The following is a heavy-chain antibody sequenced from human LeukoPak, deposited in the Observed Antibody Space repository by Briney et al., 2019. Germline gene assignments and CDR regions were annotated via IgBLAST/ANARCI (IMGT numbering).Heavy chain of an antibody. Sequence: GGSLRPSCAAAGFPFSSYGTYCVRQAPGEGRVGVTRIYGDGDNISCADSVRGRFTISRDNEKDTLYLHMNSLRPEDTAVYYCARAQVGAPTDLWGQGTLVTVSS. CDR1: GFPFSSYG. V-gene: IGHV3-74*01. CDR2: IYGDGDNI. D-gene: IGHD1-26*01. CDR3: ARAQVGAPTDL. J-gene: IGHJ5*02.